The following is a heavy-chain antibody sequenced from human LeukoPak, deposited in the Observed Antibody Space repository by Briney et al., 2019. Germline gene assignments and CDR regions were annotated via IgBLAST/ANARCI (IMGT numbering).Heavy chain of an antibody. CDR2: IYYSGST. J-gene: IGHJ4*02. CDR3: ARALDSSGWYADFD. V-gene: IGHV4-59*01. D-gene: IGHD6-19*01. CDR1: GGSISSYY. Sequence: SETLSLTCTVSGGSISSYYWSWIRQPPGKGLEWIGYIYYSGSTNYNPSLKSRVTISVATSKNQFSLKLSSVTAADTAVYYCARALDSSGWYADFDWGQGTLVTVSS.